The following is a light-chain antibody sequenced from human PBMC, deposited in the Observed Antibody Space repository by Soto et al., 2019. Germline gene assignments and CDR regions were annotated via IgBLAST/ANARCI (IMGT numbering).Light chain of an antibody. CDR3: QQYGGSPRIT. CDR2: GAS. J-gene: IGKJ5*01. V-gene: IGKV4-1*01. CDR1: QSVLYSSDNKNY. Sequence: VLTQAPGSMAVSMGSRAPLICKSSQSVLYSSDNKNYLAWYQQKPGQPPKLLIYGASNRATGIPDRFSGSGSGTDFTLIINRREPEDVAIYYCQQYGGSPRITFGQGTRLENK.